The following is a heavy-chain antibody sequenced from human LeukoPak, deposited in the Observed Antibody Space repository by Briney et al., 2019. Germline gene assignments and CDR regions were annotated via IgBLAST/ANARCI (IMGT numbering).Heavy chain of an antibody. CDR1: GYSISSGYY. V-gene: IGHV4-38-2*02. Sequence: TSETLSLTCTVSGYSISSGYYWGWIRQPPGKGLEWIGSIYYSGSTNYNPSLKSRVTISVDTSKNQFSLKLSSVTAADTAVYYCARVARPRRFDPWGQGTLVTVSS. J-gene: IGHJ5*02. D-gene: IGHD6-6*01. CDR3: ARVARPRRFDP. CDR2: IYYSGST.